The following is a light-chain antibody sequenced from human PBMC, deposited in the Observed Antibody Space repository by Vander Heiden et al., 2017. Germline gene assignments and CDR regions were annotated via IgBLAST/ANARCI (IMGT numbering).Light chain of an antibody. V-gene: IGLV1-51*02. CDR3: GTWDSSLSAV. CDR1: STNIGNNY. CDR2: ENN. Sequence: QSVLTQPPSASAAPGLTVTITCSGSSTNIGNNYVSWYQQLPGTAPKLLIYENNKRPSGIPDRFSGSKSGTSATLGITGLQTGDEADYYCGTWDSSLSAVFGGGTKLTVL. J-gene: IGLJ3*02.